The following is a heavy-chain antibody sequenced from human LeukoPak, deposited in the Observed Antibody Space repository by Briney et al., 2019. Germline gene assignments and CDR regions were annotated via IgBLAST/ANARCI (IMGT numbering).Heavy chain of an antibody. J-gene: IGHJ5*02. CDR1: GFTFSSYE. CDR3: ARERSLAVAGTSNWFDP. CDR2: ISSSSSYI. V-gene: IGHV3-21*05. Sequence: PGGSLRLSCAASGFTFSSYEMNWVRQAPGKGLEWVSYISSSSSYIYYADSVKGRFTISRDNAKNSLYLQMNSLRAEDTAVYYCARERSLAVAGTSNWFDPWGQGTLVTVSS. D-gene: IGHD6-19*01.